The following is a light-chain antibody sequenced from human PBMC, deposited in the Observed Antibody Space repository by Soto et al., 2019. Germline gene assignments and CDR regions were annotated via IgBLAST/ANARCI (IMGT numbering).Light chain of an antibody. CDR3: QQSYSTPYT. J-gene: IGKJ2*01. Sequence: DIQMTQSPSSLSASVGDRVTITCRASQTISNYLNWYQQKPGKAPKLLIYAASSLQSGFPSRFSGRGSGTDFTPTISSLQPDDFATYYCQQSYSTPYTFGQGTRLEIK. V-gene: IGKV1-39*01. CDR1: QTISNY. CDR2: AAS.